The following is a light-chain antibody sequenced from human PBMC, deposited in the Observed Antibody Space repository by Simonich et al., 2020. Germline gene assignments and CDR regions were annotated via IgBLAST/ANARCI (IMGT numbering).Light chain of an antibody. CDR3: QQYYSTPQT. Sequence: DIVMTQSPDSLAVSLGARATIHCKSSQSVLYSSNNKNYLAWYQQKPGTPPRLLIYWASTRESGVPDRFSGSGSGTDFTLTISSLQAEDVAVYYCQQYYSTPQTFGQGTKVEIK. CDR2: WAS. V-gene: IGKV4-1*01. CDR1: QSVLYSSNNKNY. J-gene: IGKJ1*01.